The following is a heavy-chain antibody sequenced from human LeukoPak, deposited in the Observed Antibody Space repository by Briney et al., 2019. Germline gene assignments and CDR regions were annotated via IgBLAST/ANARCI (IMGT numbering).Heavy chain of an antibody. Sequence: GASVKVSCKASGYTFTGYYMHWVRQAPGQGLEWMGWINLNSGGTNYAQKFQGRVTMTRDTSISTAYMELSRLRSDDTAVYYCARVDYYDSSGYYYGIDYWGQGTLVTVSS. V-gene: IGHV1-2*02. CDR3: ARVDYYDSSGYYYGIDY. D-gene: IGHD3-22*01. CDR2: INLNSGGT. CDR1: GYTFTGYY. J-gene: IGHJ4*02.